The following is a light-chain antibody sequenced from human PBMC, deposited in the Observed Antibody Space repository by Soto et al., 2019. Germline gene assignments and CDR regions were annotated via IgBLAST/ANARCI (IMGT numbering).Light chain of an antibody. CDR3: HQYYSSPHT. CDR1: QSVLYSSNNKNY. V-gene: IGKV4-1*01. CDR2: WAS. J-gene: IGKJ2*01. Sequence: DIVMTQSPDSLAVSLGERATINCKSSQSVLYSSNNKNYLDWYQQKPGQPPKLLIYWASTRESGVPDRVSGSGSETDFTLTISSLRAEDVAVYYCHQYYSSPHTFGQGTKLEIK.